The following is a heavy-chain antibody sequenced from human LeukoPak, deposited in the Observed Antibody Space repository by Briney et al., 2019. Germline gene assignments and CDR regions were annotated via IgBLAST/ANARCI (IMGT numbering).Heavy chain of an antibody. CDR1: GFTFSSYG. Sequence: GGSLRLSCAASGFTFSSYGMHWVRQAPGKGLEWVAFIRYDGSNKYYADSVKGRFTISRDNSKNTLYLQMNSLRAEDTAVYYCASTLRFLPYRRFDYWGQGILVTVPS. V-gene: IGHV3-30*02. CDR3: ASTLRFLPYRRFDY. J-gene: IGHJ4*02. D-gene: IGHD3-3*01. CDR2: IRYDGSNK.